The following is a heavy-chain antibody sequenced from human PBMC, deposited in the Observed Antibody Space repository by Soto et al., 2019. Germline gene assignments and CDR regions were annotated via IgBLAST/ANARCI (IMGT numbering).Heavy chain of an antibody. Sequence: QAQLVQSGAEVKKPGASVKVSCKASGNTFNSYGITWVRQAPGQGLEWMGWISPHNGNTDSAQKCHGRVTMTTDTSTSTAYMELRSLRSDDTAVYYCARLLGAWDAFDIWGQGTIVIVSS. J-gene: IGHJ3*02. CDR1: GNTFNSYG. CDR2: ISPHNGNT. D-gene: IGHD3-16*01. V-gene: IGHV1-18*01. CDR3: ARLLGAWDAFDI.